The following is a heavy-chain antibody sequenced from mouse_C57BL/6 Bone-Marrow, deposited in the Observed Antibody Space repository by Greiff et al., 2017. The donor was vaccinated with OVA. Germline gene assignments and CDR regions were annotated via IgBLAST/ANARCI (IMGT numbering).Heavy chain of an antibody. J-gene: IGHJ1*03. CDR1: GFTFSDYY. D-gene: IGHD1-1*01. CDR3: ARRGRYYGSSYWYFDV. Sequence: VESGGGLVQPGGSLKLSCAASGFTFSDYYMYWVRQTPEKRLEWVAYISNGGGSTYYPDTVKGRFTISRDNAKNTLYLQMSRLKSEDTAMYYCARRGRYYGSSYWYFDVWGTGTTVTVSS. V-gene: IGHV5-12*01. CDR2: ISNGGGST.